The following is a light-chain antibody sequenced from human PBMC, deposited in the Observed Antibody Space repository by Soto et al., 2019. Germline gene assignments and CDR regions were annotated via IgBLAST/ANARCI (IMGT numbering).Light chain of an antibody. V-gene: IGKV3-20*01. Sequence: DIVLTQSPGTLSLSPGERATLSCRASQSVSSTHLAWYQQKPGRAPRLLIYGASNRATGIPDRFSGSGYGRDFTLTISRLEPEDFALYFCQQYGNSPRFTFGPGTKVDIK. CDR3: QQYGNSPRFT. CDR2: GAS. CDR1: QSVSSTH. J-gene: IGKJ3*01.